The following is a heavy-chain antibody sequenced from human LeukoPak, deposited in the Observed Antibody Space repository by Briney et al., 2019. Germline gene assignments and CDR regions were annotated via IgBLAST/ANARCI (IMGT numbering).Heavy chain of an antibody. D-gene: IGHD6-19*01. J-gene: IGHJ4*02. V-gene: IGHV3-7*01. Sequence: PGGSLILSCAASKFPFSSAWMSWVRQAPGKGLEWVPNIKKDGSEKYYVDSVKGRFTISRENAKNSLYLQMNSLGAEDTAVYYCARVGSGWALDYWGQGTLVTVSS. CDR3: ARVGSGWALDY. CDR2: IKKDGSEK. CDR1: KFPFSSAW.